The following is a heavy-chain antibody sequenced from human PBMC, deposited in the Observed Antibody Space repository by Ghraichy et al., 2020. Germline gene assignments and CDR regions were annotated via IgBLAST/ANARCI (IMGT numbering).Heavy chain of an antibody. V-gene: IGHV3-30*18. Sequence: AGSLRLSCAASAFIFSNYGMHWVRQAPGKGLEWVAVISHDGSSKSYADSVKGRFTISRDDSKNTLYLQMNSLRAEDTAVYYCAKDRSSTWSFNYWGQGTLVTVSS. D-gene: IGHD6-13*01. CDR2: ISHDGSSK. CDR1: AFIFSNYG. J-gene: IGHJ4*02. CDR3: AKDRSSTWSFNY.